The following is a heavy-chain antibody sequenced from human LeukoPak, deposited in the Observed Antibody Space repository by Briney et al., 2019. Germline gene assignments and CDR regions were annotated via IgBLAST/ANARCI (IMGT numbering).Heavy chain of an antibody. CDR1: GGSISSSSYY. CDR3: AREWITAAGTGLDWFDP. CDR2: IYYSGST. J-gene: IGHJ5*02. D-gene: IGHD6-13*01. Sequence: PSETLSLTCTVSGGSISSSSYYWGWIRQPPGKGLEWIGSIYYSGSTYYNPSLKSRVTISVDTSKNQFSLKLSSVTAADTAVYYCAREWITAAGTGLDWFDPWGQGTLVTVSS. V-gene: IGHV4-39*07.